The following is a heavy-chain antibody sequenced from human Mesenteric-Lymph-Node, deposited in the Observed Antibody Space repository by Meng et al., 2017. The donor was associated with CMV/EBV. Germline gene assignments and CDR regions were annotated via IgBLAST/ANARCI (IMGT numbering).Heavy chain of an antibody. CDR2: ISTTTSYI. CDR3: ARDGRVWNIGDAFDM. Sequence: LSLTCAASGFSFRSYSMNWVRQAPGKGLEWVASISTTTSYIYYADSVKGRFTISRENAKNSLYLQMNSLRAEDTAVYYCARDGRVWNIGDAFDMWGQGTVVTVSS. D-gene: IGHD2/OR15-2a*01. V-gene: IGHV3-21*01. J-gene: IGHJ3*02. CDR1: GFSFRSYS.